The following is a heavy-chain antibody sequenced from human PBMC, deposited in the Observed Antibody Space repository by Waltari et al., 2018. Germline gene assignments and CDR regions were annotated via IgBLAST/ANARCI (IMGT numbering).Heavy chain of an antibody. D-gene: IGHD3-16*02. V-gene: IGHV1-69*05. CDR3: ARTGVTFGGVIVHYYYYGMDV. Sequence: QVQLVQSGAEVKKPGSSVKVSCQASGGTFTSYAISWVRQAPGQGLEWMGGIIPICGTANYAQKFQGRVTITTDESTSTAYMELSSLRSEDTAVYYCARTGVTFGGVIVHYYYYGMDVWGQGTTVTVSS. CDR1: GGTFTSYA. CDR2: IIPICGTA. J-gene: IGHJ6*02.